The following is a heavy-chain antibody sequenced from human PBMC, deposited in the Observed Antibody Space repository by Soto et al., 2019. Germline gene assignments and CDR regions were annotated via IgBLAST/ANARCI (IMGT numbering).Heavy chain of an antibody. D-gene: IGHD3-22*01. CDR3: ARGVDSNTWSLY. J-gene: IGHJ4*02. V-gene: IGHV5-51*01. Sequence: GESLKISCKGSGYSFTNYWIGWVRQMPGKGLEWMGIVYPGDSNTVYSPSFQGQVTISADKSISTAYLQWSSLKASDTAIYYCARGVDSNTWSLYWGQGTLVTVSS. CDR1: GYSFTNYW. CDR2: VYPGDSNT.